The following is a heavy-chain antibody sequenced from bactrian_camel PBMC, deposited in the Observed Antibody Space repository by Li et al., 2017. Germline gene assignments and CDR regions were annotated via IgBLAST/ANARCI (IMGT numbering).Heavy chain of an antibody. J-gene: IGHJ6*01. CDR1: GYAYRGNP. Sequence: QLVESGGGSVQAGGSLRLSREASGYAYRGNPMGWFRQRPGKDPEALAVLWIGGAQTTYADSVKGRFTISQDNAKNTVYLQMNSLKPEDTAMYYCAARGSYCYTKLSVRDFTYWGQGTQVTVS. CDR3: AARGSYCYTKLSVRDFTY. D-gene: IGHD2*01. CDR2: LWIGGAQT. V-gene: IGHV3-3*01.